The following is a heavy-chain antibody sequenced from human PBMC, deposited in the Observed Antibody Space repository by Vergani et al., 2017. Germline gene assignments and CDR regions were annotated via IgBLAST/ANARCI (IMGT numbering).Heavy chain of an antibody. CDR3: AHTPSGDDYGDYFRI. J-gene: IGHJ4*02. D-gene: IGHD4-17*01. CDR2: IYWDDDK. CDR1: GFSLSTSGVG. V-gene: IGHV2-5*02. Sequence: QITLKESGPTLVKPTQTLTLTCTFSGFSLSTSGVGVGWIRQPPGKALEWLALIYWDDDKRYSPSLKSRLTITKDTSKNQVVLTMTNMDPVDTATYYCAHTPSGDDYGDYFRIWGQGTLVTVSS.